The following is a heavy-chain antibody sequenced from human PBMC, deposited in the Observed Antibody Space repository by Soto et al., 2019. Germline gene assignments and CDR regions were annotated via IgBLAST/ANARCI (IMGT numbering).Heavy chain of an antibody. D-gene: IGHD3-22*01. CDR3: ARRIDYYYYVQD. CDR2: IYYSGST. V-gene: IGHV4-61*01. CDR1: GASVSSGSYY. J-gene: IGHJ4*02. Sequence: SETLSLTCTVSGASVSSGSYYWSWIRQPPGKGLEWIGHIYYSGSTSYNPSLKSRVTMSVDTSKNQFSLKLTSVTAADTAVYFCARRIDYYYYVQDWGQGTLVTVSS.